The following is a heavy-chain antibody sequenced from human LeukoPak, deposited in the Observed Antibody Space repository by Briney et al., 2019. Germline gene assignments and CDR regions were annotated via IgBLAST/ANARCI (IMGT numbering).Heavy chain of an antibody. CDR1: GGTFSSYA. J-gene: IGHJ5*02. V-gene: IGHV1-2*06. Sequence: ASVKVSCKASGGTFSSYAISWVRQAPGQGLEWMGRINPNSGGTNYAQKFQGRVTMTRDTSISTAYMELSRLRSDDTAVYYCARGSVVPAAINWFDPWGQGTLVTVSS. D-gene: IGHD2-2*01. CDR2: INPNSGGT. CDR3: ARGSVVPAAINWFDP.